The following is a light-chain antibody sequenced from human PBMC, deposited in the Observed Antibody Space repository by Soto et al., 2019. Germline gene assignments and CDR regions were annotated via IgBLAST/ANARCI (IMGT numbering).Light chain of an antibody. Sequence: QSISSWLAWYQQKPGKAPKLLVYDASTLQSGVASRFSGSGSGTEFPLIISGLRLDDPANPFCQPSTPITNPWRFGQGTKVDIK. CDR2: DAS. CDR3: QPSTPITNPWR. CDR1: QSISSW. J-gene: IGKJ1*01. V-gene: IGKV1-5*01.